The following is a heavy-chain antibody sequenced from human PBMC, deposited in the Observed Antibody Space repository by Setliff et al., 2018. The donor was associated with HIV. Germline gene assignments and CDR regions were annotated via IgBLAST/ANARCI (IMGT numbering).Heavy chain of an antibody. V-gene: IGHV1-18*01. D-gene: IGHD5-12*01. CDR3: ARIGYRGYDFAYGLDY. J-gene: IGHJ4*02. CDR2: ISAYNGNT. CDR1: GYTFTSYG. Sequence: ASVKVSCKASGYTFTSYGISWVRQAPGQGLEWMGWISAYNGNTNYAQKLQGRVTMTTDTSTSTAYMELRSLRSDDTAVYYCARIGYRGYDFAYGLDYWGQGTLVTVSS.